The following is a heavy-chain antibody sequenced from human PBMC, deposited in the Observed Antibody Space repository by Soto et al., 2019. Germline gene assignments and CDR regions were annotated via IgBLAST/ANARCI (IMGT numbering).Heavy chain of an antibody. J-gene: IGHJ6*02. V-gene: IGHV1-69*13. D-gene: IGHD2-15*01. CDR3: ARGLVGGANMAYYYGMDV. CDR1: GGTFSSYA. Sequence: SVKVSCKASGGTFSSYAISWVRQAPGQGLEWMGGIIPIFGTANYAQKFQGRVTITADESTSTAYMELSSLRSEDTAVYYCARGLVGGANMAYYYGMDVWGQGTTVTVS. CDR2: IIPIFGTA.